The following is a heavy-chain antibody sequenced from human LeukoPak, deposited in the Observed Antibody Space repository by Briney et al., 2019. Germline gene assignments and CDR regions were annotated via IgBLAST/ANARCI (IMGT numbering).Heavy chain of an antibody. D-gene: IGHD4-17*01. CDR3: ARDMTTVTMAAFDI. CDR1: GFTFSSHS. Sequence: PGGSLRLSCVVSGFTFSSHSMNWVRQAPGKGLEWVSYISSSSSTIYYADSVKGRFTISRDNAKNSLYLQMNSLRAEDTAVYYCARDMTTVTMAAFDIWGQGTMVTVSS. J-gene: IGHJ3*02. V-gene: IGHV3-48*01. CDR2: ISSSSSTI.